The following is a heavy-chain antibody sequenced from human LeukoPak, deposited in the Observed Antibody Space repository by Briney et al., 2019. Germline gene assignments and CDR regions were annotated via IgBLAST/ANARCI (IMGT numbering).Heavy chain of an antibody. CDR3: ARQPKYSSSWYYYYYYMDV. Sequence: GASVKVSCKASGYTFTSYDINWVRQATGQGLEGMGWMNPNSGNTGYAQKFQGRVTMTRNTSISTAYMELSSLRSEDTAVYYCARQPKYSSSWYYYYYYMDVWGKGTTVTVSS. CDR1: GYTFTSYD. J-gene: IGHJ6*03. CDR2: MNPNSGNT. V-gene: IGHV1-8*01. D-gene: IGHD6-13*01.